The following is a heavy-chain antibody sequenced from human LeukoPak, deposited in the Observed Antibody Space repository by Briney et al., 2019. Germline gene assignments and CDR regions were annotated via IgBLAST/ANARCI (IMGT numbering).Heavy chain of an antibody. CDR2: ISVYTGKT. V-gene: IGHV1-18*01. Sequence: ASVKVSCKASGYTFTNYGISWVRQAPGQGLEWMGWISVYTGKTYHAQKFQARVTMTTDTSTSTAYMELRSLRSDDTAVYYCARAGITMVRGVIPGYWGQGTLVTVSS. J-gene: IGHJ4*02. D-gene: IGHD3-10*01. CDR3: ARAGITMVRGVIPGY. CDR1: GYTFTNYG.